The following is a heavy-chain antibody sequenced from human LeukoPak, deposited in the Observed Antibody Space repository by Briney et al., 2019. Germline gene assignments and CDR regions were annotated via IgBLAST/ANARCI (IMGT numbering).Heavy chain of an antibody. CDR1: GFTFSSYA. J-gene: IGHJ4*02. CDR3: ARRSQLGGFFDN. D-gene: IGHD7-27*01. Sequence: GGSLRLSCSASGFTFSSYAMHWVRQAPGKGLEYVSAISSNGGSTYYADSVKGRFTISRDNSKNTLYLQMSSLRAEDTAVYFCARRSQLGGFFDNWGQGTLVTDSS. V-gene: IGHV3-64D*06. CDR2: ISSNGGST.